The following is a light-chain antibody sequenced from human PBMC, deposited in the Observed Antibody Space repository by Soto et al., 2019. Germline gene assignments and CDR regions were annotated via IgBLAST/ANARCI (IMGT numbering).Light chain of an antibody. V-gene: IGKV1-5*01. CDR1: QTISSW. CDR3: QQYNSYPLT. Sequence: DIQMTQFPSTLSASVGDRVTITCRASQTISSWLAWYQQKPGKAPRLLIYDASSLERGVPSRLSGSGSGTEFTLTITSLPPDDFATYYCQQYNSYPLTFGQGTKVEIK. CDR2: DAS. J-gene: IGKJ1*01.